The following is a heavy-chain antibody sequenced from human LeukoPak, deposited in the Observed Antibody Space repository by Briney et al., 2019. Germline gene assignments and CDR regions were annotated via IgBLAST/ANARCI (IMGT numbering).Heavy chain of an antibody. D-gene: IGHD3-9*01. V-gene: IGHV3-30*18. CDR1: GFTFSSYG. Sequence: GGSLRLSCAASGFTFSSYGMHWVRQAPGKGLEWVAVMSYDGSNKYYADSVKGRFTISRDNSKNTLYLQMNSLRAEDTAVYYCAKDLVLRYFDWAFDYWGQGTLVTVSS. CDR2: MSYDGSNK. CDR3: AKDLVLRYFDWAFDY. J-gene: IGHJ4*02.